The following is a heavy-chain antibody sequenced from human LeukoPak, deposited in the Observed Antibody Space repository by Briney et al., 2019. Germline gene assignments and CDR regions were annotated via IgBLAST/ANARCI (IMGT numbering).Heavy chain of an antibody. CDR1: GFTFSSYG. CDR3: ARDKAGNDILTGHFDY. V-gene: IGHV3-33*01. J-gene: IGHJ4*02. Sequence: GGSLRLSCAASGFTFSSYGMHWVRQAPGKGLEWVAVIWYDGSNKYYADSVKGRFTISRDNSKNTLYLQMNSLRAEDTAVYYCARDKAGNDILTGHFDYWGQGSLVTVSS. D-gene: IGHD3-9*01. CDR2: IWYDGSNK.